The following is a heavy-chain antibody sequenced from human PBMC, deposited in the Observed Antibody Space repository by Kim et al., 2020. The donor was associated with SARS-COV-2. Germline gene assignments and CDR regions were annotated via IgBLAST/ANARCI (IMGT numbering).Heavy chain of an antibody. J-gene: IGHJ1*01. Sequence: ADSVKGQFTVSRDNSKSRLYVQMNSLSAEDTAVYYSAKIPYSRGWSGYFQHWGQGTLVTVSS. V-gene: IGHV3-23*01. CDR3: AKIPYSRGWSGYFQH. D-gene: IGHD6-19*01.